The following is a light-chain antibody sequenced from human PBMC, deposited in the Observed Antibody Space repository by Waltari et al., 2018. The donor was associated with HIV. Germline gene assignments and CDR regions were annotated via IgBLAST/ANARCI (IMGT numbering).Light chain of an antibody. Sequence: PALTQPAPFSGSPGQPFPVSSPGPSCAFVVLNYFPWYHQTPATAPKLLIYVVGHRPSGITYRFSGSKSGNAASLTISGLQTEDEGDYYCSSFTTSNSLLFGGGTKVTVL. V-gene: IGLV2-14*01. J-gene: IGLJ2*01. CDR1: SCAFVVLNY. CDR3: SSFTTSNSLL. CDR2: VVG.